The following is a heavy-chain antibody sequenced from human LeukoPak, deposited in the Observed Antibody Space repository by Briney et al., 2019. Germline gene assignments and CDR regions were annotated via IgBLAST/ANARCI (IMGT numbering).Heavy chain of an antibody. CDR1: GGSISSSSYY. V-gene: IGHV4-39*01. Sequence: SETLSLTCTVSGGSISSSSYYWGWIRQPPGKGLEWIGSIYYSGSTYYNPSLKSRVTISVDTSKNQFSLKLSSVTAADTAVYYCATLTRTVVVTAILGAFDIWGQGTMVTVSS. CDR2: IYYSGST. J-gene: IGHJ3*02. D-gene: IGHD2-21*02. CDR3: ATLTRTVVVTAILGAFDI.